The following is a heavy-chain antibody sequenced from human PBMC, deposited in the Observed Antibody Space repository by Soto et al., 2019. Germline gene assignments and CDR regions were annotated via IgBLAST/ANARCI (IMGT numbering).Heavy chain of an antibody. D-gene: IGHD5-12*01. J-gene: IGHJ4*02. Sequence: QVQLQESGPGLVKPSQTLSLTCTVSGGSISSGGYYWSWIRQHPGKGLEWIGYIYYSGSTYYNPSLKRRVTXXVXTXXNQFSLKLSSVTAADTAVYYCARETVDISRYYFDYWGQGTLVTVSS. V-gene: IGHV4-31*03. CDR3: ARETVDISRYYFDY. CDR2: IYYSGST. CDR1: GGSISSGGYY.